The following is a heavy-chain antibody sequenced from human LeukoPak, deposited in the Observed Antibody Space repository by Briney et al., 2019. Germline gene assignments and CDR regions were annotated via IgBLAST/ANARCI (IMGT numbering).Heavy chain of an antibody. J-gene: IGHJ4*02. Sequence: PGGSLRLSCAASGFTFRNYWMSWVRQAPGKGLEWVANIKEVGSEKYYVDSVKGRFTICRDNAKNSLYLQMNSLRAEDTAVYYCARGRGSSGWRVDYWGQGTLVTVSS. D-gene: IGHD6-19*01. CDR1: GFTFRNYW. V-gene: IGHV3-7*04. CDR2: IKEVGSEK. CDR3: ARGRGSSGWRVDY.